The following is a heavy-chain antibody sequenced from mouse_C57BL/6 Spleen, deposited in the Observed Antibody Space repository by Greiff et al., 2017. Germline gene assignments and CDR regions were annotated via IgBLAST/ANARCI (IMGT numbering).Heavy chain of an antibody. J-gene: IGHJ4*01. CDR1: GYSFTDYN. CDR3: ARQGNYFYAMDY. CDR2: INPNYGAT. D-gene: IGHD2-1*01. V-gene: IGHV1-39*01. Sequence: VQLKQSGPELVKPGASVKISCKASGYSFTDYNMNWVKQSNGQSLEWIGVINPNYGATSYNQKFKGKATLTVDQSSSTAYMQLNSLTSEDSAVYYCARQGNYFYAMDYWGQGTSVTVSS.